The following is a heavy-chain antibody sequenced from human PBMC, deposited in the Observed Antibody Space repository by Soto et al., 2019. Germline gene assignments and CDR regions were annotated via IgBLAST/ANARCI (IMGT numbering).Heavy chain of an antibody. D-gene: IGHD5-12*01. Sequence: EVQLVESGGGLVQPGGSLRLSCAASGFTFSSYWMSSVRQAPGKGLEWLANIKQDGREKYYVDSVKGRFTISRDNANNSLYLQMNSLRAEDTAVYYWARSSRTGGYGNYCGQGPLVTVSS. V-gene: IGHV3-7*01. CDR2: IKQDGREK. CDR3: ARSSRTGGYGNY. CDR1: GFTFSSYW. J-gene: IGHJ4*02.